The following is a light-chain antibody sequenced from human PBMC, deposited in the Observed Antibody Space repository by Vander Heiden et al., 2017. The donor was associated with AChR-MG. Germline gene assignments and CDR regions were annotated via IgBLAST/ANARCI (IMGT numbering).Light chain of an antibody. CDR2: DGN. V-gene: IGLV2-11*01. CDR3: CSYAGSHTWG. J-gene: IGLJ3*02. Sequence: QSALTQPRALSGSPGQSVTISCTGTSSDVGNSIYVSWYQQHPGKAPKLMPYDGNKRPSGVPDRVSGSKSGNTASLTISGLQADDEATYYCCSYAGSHTWGCGGGTKLTVL. CDR1: SSDVGNSIY.